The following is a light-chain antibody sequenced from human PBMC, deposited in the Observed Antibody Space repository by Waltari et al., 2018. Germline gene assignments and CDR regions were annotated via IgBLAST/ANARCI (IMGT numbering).Light chain of an antibody. V-gene: IGLV1-47*01. Sequence: QSLLTQSPSASGTPGQRVSIPCSGSSSNIGTNHVSWYQPFPGTAPRLLIYDTDRRPSGVPERFSASKSGTSASLAISGLRSEDEADYYCAAWDDSRSVVFGGGTRLTVL. J-gene: IGLJ2*01. CDR1: SSNIGTNH. CDR2: DTD. CDR3: AAWDDSRSVV.